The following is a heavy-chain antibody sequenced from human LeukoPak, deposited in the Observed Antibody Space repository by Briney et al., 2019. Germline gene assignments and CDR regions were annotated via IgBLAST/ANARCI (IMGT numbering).Heavy chain of an antibody. CDR3: AKDVRGYNRPVDY. Sequence: GGSLRLPCAASGFSFSSHAMNWVRQAPGKGLEWVSAISGSGSGTDYADSVKGRFTNSRDNSKNTVYLQMNSLRAEDTALYYCAKDVRGYNRPVDYWGQGTLVTVSS. V-gene: IGHV3-23*01. CDR1: GFSFSSHA. D-gene: IGHD3-10*02. J-gene: IGHJ4*02. CDR2: ISGSGSGT.